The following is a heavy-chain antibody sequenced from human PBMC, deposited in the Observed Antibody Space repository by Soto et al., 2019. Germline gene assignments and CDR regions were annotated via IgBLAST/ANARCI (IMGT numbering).Heavy chain of an antibody. CDR2: ISGSGGST. D-gene: IGHD3-9*01. CDR3: AKRGRSYDILTGSRRGPVGCFDY. V-gene: IGHV3-23*01. J-gene: IGHJ4*02. Sequence: EVQLLESGGGLVQPGGSLRLSCAASGFTFSSYAMSWVRQAPGKGLEWVSAISGSGGSTYYADSVKGRFTISRDNSKNTLYLQMNSLGAEDTAVYYCAKRGRSYDILTGSRRGPVGCFDYWGQGTLVTVSS. CDR1: GFTFSSYA.